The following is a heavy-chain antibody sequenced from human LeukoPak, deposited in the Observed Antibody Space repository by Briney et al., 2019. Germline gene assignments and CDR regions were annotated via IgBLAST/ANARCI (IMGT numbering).Heavy chain of an antibody. CDR3: AKAHGYSYEYYFDY. CDR2: ISGLGDST. CDR1: GFTFSSYA. D-gene: IGHD5-18*01. J-gene: IGHJ4*02. V-gene: IGHV3-23*01. Sequence: GGSLRPSCAASGFTFSSYAMNWVRQAPGKGLEWVSTISGLGDSTHYADSVKGRFTISRDNSKNTLYLQMNSLRAEDTAVYYCAKAHGYSYEYYFDYWGQGTLVTVSS.